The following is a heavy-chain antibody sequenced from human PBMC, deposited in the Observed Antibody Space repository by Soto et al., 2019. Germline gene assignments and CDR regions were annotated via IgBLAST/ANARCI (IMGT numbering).Heavy chain of an antibody. CDR1: GYTFTSYG. CDR2: ISAYNGNT. Sequence: ASVKVSCKASGYTFTSYGISWVRQAPGQGLEWMGWISAYNGNTNYAQKLQGRVTMTTDTSTSTAYMELRSLRSDDTAVYYCARDRGLLELSVVVVAANDAFEIWGQGTMVTVSS. V-gene: IGHV1-18*01. J-gene: IGHJ3*02. CDR3: ARDRGLLELSVVVVAANDAFEI. D-gene: IGHD2-15*01.